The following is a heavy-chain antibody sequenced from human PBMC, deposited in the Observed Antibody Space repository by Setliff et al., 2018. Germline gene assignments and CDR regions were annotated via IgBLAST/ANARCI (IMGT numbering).Heavy chain of an antibody. CDR2: INPSGGST. J-gene: IGHJ5*02. Sequence: ASVKVSCKASGYTFTSNHVHWGRQAPGQGLEWMGTINPSGGSTIYAPDFQGRVTMTWDTSTNIAYMDLTSLRSDDTAVYYCAKEGNKYGYSSGWFDPWGQGTLVTVTS. CDR1: GYTFTSNH. CDR3: AKEGNKYGYSSGWFDP. D-gene: IGHD6-6*01. V-gene: IGHV1-2*02.